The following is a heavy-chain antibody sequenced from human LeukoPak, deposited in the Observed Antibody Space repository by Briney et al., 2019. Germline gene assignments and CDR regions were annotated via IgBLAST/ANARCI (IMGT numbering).Heavy chain of an antibody. D-gene: IGHD3-10*01. V-gene: IGHV1-69*01. CDR2: IIPIFGTA. CDR1: GGTFSSYA. CDR3: ARGGPVLLWFGETNYGMDV. Sequence: SSVKVSCKASGGTFSSYAISWVRQAPGQGLEWRGGIIPIFGTANYAQKFQGRVTITADESTSTAYMELSSLRSEDTAVYYCARGGPVLLWFGETNYGMDVWGQGTTVTVSS. J-gene: IGHJ6*02.